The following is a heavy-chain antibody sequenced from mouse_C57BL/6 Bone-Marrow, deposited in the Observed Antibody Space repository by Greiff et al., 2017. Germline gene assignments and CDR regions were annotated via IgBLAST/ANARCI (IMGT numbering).Heavy chain of an antibody. D-gene: IGHD3-2*02. J-gene: IGHJ3*01. V-gene: IGHV1-19*01. CDR3: ARSQLRLLFAY. CDR2: INPYNGGT. CDR1: GYTFTDYY. Sequence: VQLQQSGPVLVKPGASVKMSCKASGYTFTDYYMNWVKQSHGKSLEWIGVINPYNGGTSYNQKFKGKATFTVDKSSSTAYMELNSLTSEDSAVYYCARSQLRLLFAYWGQGTLVTVSA.